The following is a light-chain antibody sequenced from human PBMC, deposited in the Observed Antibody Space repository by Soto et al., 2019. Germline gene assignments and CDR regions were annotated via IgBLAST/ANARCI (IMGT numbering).Light chain of an antibody. V-gene: IGKV1-5*03. CDR3: QQYNSS. J-gene: IGKJ2*01. CDR1: QSISNW. Sequence: DIQMTQSPSTLSASVGDRVTITCRASQSISNWLAWYQQKPGKAPKLLIYKASSLESVVPSRFSGSGSGTEFTLTISSLQPDDFATYYCQQYNSSFGQGTKVEIK. CDR2: KAS.